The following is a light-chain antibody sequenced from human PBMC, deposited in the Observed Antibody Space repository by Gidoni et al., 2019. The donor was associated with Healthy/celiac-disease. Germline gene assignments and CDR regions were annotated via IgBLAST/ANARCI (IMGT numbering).Light chain of an antibody. CDR2: DAS. Sequence: EIVLTLSPATLSLSPGERATLSCRAIQSVISYLPWYQQKPGQAPRLLIYDASNRATGIPARFSGSGSGTDFTLTISSLEPEDFAVYYCQQRSNWPLTFGGGTKVEIK. J-gene: IGKJ4*01. V-gene: IGKV3-11*01. CDR1: QSVISY. CDR3: QQRSNWPLT.